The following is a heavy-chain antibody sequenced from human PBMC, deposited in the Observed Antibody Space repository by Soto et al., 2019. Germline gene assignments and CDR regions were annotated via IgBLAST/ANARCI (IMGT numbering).Heavy chain of an antibody. Sequence: SETLSLTCSVSGGSISSYYWSWIRQPPGKGLEWIGYIYYSGSTNYNPSLKSRVTISIDTSKNQFSLRLNSVTAADTAVYYCARESREYYFDYWGQGTLVTVSS. J-gene: IGHJ4*02. V-gene: IGHV4-59*01. CDR2: IYYSGST. CDR1: GGSISSYY. CDR3: ARESREYYFDY.